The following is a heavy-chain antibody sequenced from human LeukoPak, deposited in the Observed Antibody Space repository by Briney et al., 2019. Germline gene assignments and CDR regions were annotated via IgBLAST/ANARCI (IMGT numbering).Heavy chain of an antibody. CDR2: ISGSGGST. D-gene: IGHD3-16*02. J-gene: IGHJ4*02. Sequence: TGGSLRLSCAASGFTFSSYAMSWVRQAPGKGLEWVSAISGSGGSTYYADSVKGRFTISRDNSKNTLYLQMNSLRAEDTAVYYCAKGPNYVWGSYRYQSSYYFDYWGKGTLVTVSS. V-gene: IGHV3-23*01. CDR1: GFTFSSYA. CDR3: AKGPNYVWGSYRYQSSYYFDY.